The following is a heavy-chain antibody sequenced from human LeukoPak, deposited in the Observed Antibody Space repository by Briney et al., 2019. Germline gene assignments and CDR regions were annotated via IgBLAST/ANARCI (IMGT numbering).Heavy chain of an antibody. CDR1: GFTFSSYS. CDR2: ISSSSSYI. V-gene: IGHV3-21*01. CDR3: AREYCGGDCYSDY. J-gene: IGHJ4*02. D-gene: IGHD2-21*02. Sequence: GGSLRLSCAASGFTFSSYSMNWVRQAPGKGLEWVSSISSSSSYIYYADSVKGRFTISRDNAKNSLYLQMNSLRAEDTAVYYCAREYCGGDCYSDYWGLGTLVTVSS.